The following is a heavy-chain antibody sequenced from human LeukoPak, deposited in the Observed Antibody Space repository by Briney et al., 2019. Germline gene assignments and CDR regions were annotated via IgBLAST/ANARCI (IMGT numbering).Heavy chain of an antibody. J-gene: IGHJ4*02. V-gene: IGHV5-51*01. Sequence: GEPLKISCKGAGYSSTSYWIGWVRQLPGKGLEWMGIISPGDSDPRYSPHFQGQVTISADKSISTAYLQWSSLKASDTAMYYCARHPPSSVRPFDYWGQGTLVTVSS. CDR3: ARHPPSSVRPFDY. CDR2: ISPGDSDP. CDR1: GYSSTSYW.